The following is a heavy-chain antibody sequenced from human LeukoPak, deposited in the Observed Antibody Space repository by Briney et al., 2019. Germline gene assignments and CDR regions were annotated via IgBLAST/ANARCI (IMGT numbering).Heavy chain of an antibody. CDR3: ARGVQGYYYYYYMDV. CDR1: GFTVSSNY. Sequence: GGSLRLSCAASGFTVSSNYMSWVRQAPGKGLEWVSVIYSGGSTYYADSVKGRFTISRDNSKNTLYLQMNSLRAEDTAVYYCARGVQGYYYYYYMDVRGKGTTVTISS. D-gene: IGHD4/OR15-4a*01. V-gene: IGHV3-66*01. CDR2: IYSGGST. J-gene: IGHJ6*03.